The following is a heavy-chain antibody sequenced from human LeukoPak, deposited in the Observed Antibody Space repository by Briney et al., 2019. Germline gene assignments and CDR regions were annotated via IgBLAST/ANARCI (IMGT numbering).Heavy chain of an antibody. Sequence: PGGSLRLSCAASGFTFSSYWMSWVRQAPGKGLEWVANIKQDGSEKYYVDSVKGRFTISRDNAKNSLYLQMNSLRAEDTAVYYCASSHYYDSSGWVPYYFDYWGQGTLVTVSS. CDR1: GFTFSSYW. CDR3: ASSHYYDSSGWVPYYFDY. J-gene: IGHJ4*02. CDR2: IKQDGSEK. V-gene: IGHV3-7*01. D-gene: IGHD3-22*01.